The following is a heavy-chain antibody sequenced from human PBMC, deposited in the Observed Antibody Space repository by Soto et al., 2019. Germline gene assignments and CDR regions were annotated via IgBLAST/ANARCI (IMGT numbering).Heavy chain of an antibody. CDR3: ARDLGGCSAGSCRYNWLDS. J-gene: IGHJ5*01. CDR1: GDTFTNYA. CDR2: IIPIYGIS. V-gene: IGHV1-69*17. D-gene: IGHD2-15*01. Sequence: QVQLVQSGAEVEKPGSSVKVSCKASGDTFTNYAISWVRQAPGQGLEWMGGIIPIYGISHYAQKFQDRVTITADTSTSTADMELSSLRPEDTAVYYCARDLGGCSAGSCRYNWLDSWGQGTLVTVSS.